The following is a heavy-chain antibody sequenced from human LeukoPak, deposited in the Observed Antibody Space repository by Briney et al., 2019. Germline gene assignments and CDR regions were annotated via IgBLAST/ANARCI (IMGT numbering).Heavy chain of an antibody. CDR1: GYTFTSYY. CDR3: ARARYIAVIDY. V-gene: IGHV1-46*01. Sequence: GASVKVSCKASGYTFTSYYMHWVRQAPGQGLEWMGIINPSGGSTSYAQKFQGRVTMTTDTSTSTAYMELRSLRSDDTAVYYCARARYIAVIDYWGQGTLVTVSS. J-gene: IGHJ4*02. CDR2: INPSGGST. D-gene: IGHD6-19*01.